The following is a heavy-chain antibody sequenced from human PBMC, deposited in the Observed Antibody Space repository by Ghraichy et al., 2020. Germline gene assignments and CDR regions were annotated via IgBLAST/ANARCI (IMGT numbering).Heavy chain of an antibody. Sequence: SVKVSCKASGGTFSSYAISWVRQAPGQGLEWMGGIIPIFGTANYAQKFQGRVTITADESTSTAYMELSSLRSDDTAVYYCARGGGHALLVYWFDPWGQGTLVTVSS. CDR1: GGTFSSYA. CDR2: IIPIFGTA. D-gene: IGHD3-16*01. CDR3: ARGGGHALLVYWFDP. J-gene: IGHJ5*02. V-gene: IGHV1-69*13.